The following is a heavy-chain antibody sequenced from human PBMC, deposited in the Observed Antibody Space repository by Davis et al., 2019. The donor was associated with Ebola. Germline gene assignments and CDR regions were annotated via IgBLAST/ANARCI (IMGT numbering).Heavy chain of an antibody. CDR1: GFTVSSNY. V-gene: IGHV3-66*01. D-gene: IGHD3-10*01. CDR3: ARTYYGSGSLYYFDY. J-gene: IGHJ4*02. CDR2: FYIGGST. Sequence: GESLKISCAASGFTVSSNYMSWVRQAPGKGLEWVSVFYIGGSTYYADSVKGRFTISRDNSKNTLYLQMNSLRAEDTAVYYCARTYYGSGSLYYFDYWGQGTLVTVSS.